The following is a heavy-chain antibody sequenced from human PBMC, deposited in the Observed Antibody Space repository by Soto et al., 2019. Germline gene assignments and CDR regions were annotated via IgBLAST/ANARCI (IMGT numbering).Heavy chain of an antibody. CDR3: ARETYYDFWSGPYYGMDV. CDR2: ISYDGSNK. Sequence: GGSLRLSFASSGFPFSSYAMHLVRQAPGKGLEWVAVISYDGSNKYYADSVKGRFTISRDNSKNTLYLQMNSLRAEDTAVYYCARETYYDFWSGPYYGMDVWGQGTTVTVSS. D-gene: IGHD3-3*01. V-gene: IGHV3-30-3*01. J-gene: IGHJ6*02. CDR1: GFPFSSYA.